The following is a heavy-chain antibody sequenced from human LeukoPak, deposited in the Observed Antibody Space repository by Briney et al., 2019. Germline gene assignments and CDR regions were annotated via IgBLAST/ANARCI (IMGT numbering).Heavy chain of an antibody. CDR3: ARDPVLRYFDWLYQDGMDV. CDR1: GFTFSSYS. CDR2: ISSSSSYI. J-gene: IGHJ6*02. V-gene: IGHV3-21*01. Sequence: GGSLRLSCAASGFTFSSYSMNWVRQAPGKGLEWVSSISSSSSYIYYADSVKGRFTISRDNAKNSLYLQMNSLRAEDTAVYYCARDPVLRYFDWLYQDGMDVWGQGTTVTVSS. D-gene: IGHD3-9*01.